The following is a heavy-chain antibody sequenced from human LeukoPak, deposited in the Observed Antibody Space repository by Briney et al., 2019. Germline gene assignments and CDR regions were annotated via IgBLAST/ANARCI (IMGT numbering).Heavy chain of an antibody. CDR3: TRVNLRGSQNNWFDP. V-gene: IGHV1-69*08. CDR1: GGTFRSHI. D-gene: IGHD1-26*01. J-gene: IGHJ5*02. Sequence: SVKVSCKTSGGTFRSHIFSWVRQAPGQGLEWMGSITPVIDSARYAQKFQDRITITADTSTGTAYLHLSSLTSEDTAIYYCTRVNLRGSQNNWFDPWGQGTLVTVSS. CDR2: ITPVIDSA.